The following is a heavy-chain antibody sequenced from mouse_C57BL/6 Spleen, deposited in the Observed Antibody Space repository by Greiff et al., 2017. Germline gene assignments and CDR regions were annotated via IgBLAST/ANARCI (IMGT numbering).Heavy chain of an antibody. J-gene: IGHJ2*01. V-gene: IGHV5-9*01. CDR3: ARTGTRYFDY. CDR2: ISGGGGNT. D-gene: IGHD4-1*01. CDR1: GFTFSSYT. Sequence: EVMLVESGGGLVKPGGSLKLSCAASGFTFSSYTMSWVRQTPEKRLEWVATISGGGGNTYYPDSVKGRFTISRDNAKNTLYLQMSSLRSEDTALYYCARTGTRYFDYWGQGTTLTVSS.